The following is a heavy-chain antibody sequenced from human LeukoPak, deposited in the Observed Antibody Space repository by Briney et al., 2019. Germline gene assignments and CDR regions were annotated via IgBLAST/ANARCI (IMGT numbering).Heavy chain of an antibody. Sequence: GGSLRLSCAASGFTFSNYAMSWVRQAPGKGLEWVSAIVGSGGSTYYADSVKGRFTISRDNPKNTLYPQMNSLRAEDTAAYYCAKWGDYDILTGYYDSDYWGQGTLVTVSS. CDR3: AKWGDYDILTGYYDSDY. CDR1: GFTFSNYA. D-gene: IGHD3-9*01. CDR2: IVGSGGST. V-gene: IGHV3-23*01. J-gene: IGHJ4*02.